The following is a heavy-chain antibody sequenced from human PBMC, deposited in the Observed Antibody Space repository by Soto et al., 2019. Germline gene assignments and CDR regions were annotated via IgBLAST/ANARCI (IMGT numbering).Heavy chain of an antibody. CDR2: IYYTGTT. D-gene: IGHD5-18*01. CDR3: TRGLDRAKSGF. J-gene: IGHJ4*01. CDR1: GGSLGSGFSY. Sequence: QVQVQESGPGLVEPSQTLSLNCTVSGGSLGSGFSYWSWFRHPPGKGLEWIASIYYTGTTYYNPSLKSRLTISVDTSKSHFSLELISVTAADTAVYYCTRGLDRAKSGFWGHGTLVTVSS. V-gene: IGHV4-31*03.